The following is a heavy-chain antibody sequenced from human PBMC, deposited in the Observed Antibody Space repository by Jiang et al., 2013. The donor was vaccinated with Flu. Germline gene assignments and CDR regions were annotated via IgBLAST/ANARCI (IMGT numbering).Heavy chain of an antibody. D-gene: IGHD2-2*01. Sequence: GAEVKKPGSSVKVSCKASGGTFSSYAISWVRQAPGQGLEWMGGIIPIFGTANYAQKFQGRVTITADESTSTAYMELSSLRSEDTAVYYCARDSLLYCSSTSCYHYFSLVPYGMDVWGQGTTVTVSS. V-gene: IGHV1-69*01. CDR2: IIPIFGTA. J-gene: IGHJ6*02. CDR3: ARDSLLYCSSTSCYHYFSLVPYGMDV. CDR1: GGTFSSYA.